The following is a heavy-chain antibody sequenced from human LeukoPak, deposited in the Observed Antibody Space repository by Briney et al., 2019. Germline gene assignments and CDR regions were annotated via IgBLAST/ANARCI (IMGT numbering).Heavy chain of an antibody. Sequence: GGSLRLSCAASGFSFSDFYMSWIRQAPGLGLEWISYIGTRSNPIYYADSVKGRFTISRDDAKNSLYLQMNSLRDEDTAVYFCAREARGSGRDFDYWGQGILVTVSS. J-gene: IGHJ4*02. CDR1: GFSFSDFY. CDR3: AREARGSGRDFDY. D-gene: IGHD1-26*01. CDR2: IGTRSNPI. V-gene: IGHV3-11*01.